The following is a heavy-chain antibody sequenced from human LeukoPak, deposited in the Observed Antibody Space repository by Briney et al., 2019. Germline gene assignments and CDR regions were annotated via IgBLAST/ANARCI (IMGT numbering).Heavy chain of an antibody. V-gene: IGHV1-2*02. CDR3: TRGASGVYTVTTSWFDP. CDR2: INPNSGGT. D-gene: IGHD4-17*01. CDR1: GYTFTGYY. J-gene: IGHJ5*02. Sequence: ASVKVSCKASGYTFTGYYMHWVRQAPGQGLEWMGWINPNSGGTNYAQKFQGRVTMTRDTSISTAYMELSRLRSDDTAVYYCTRGASGVYTVTTSWFDPWGQGTLVTVSS.